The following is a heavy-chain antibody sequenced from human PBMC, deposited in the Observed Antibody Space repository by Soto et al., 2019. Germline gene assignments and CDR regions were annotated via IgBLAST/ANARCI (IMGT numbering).Heavy chain of an antibody. CDR3: ARDKGGAALKGSGMDV. CDR2: IYYDGST. CDR1: GGSIGSRDYY. Sequence: QVQVQESGPGLVKPSQTLSLKCSVSGGSIGSRDYYWSWIRQHPEKGLEWIGSIYYDGSTDYNPSLRRRPTMSLDTSMNEFSLKLPSVTAADTAVYYCARDKGGAALKGSGMDVWGQGTTVTVS. J-gene: IGHJ6*02. V-gene: IGHV4-31*02. D-gene: IGHD3-10*01.